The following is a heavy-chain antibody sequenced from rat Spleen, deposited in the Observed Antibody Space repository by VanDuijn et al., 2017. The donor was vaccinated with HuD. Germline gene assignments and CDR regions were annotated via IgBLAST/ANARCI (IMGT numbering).Heavy chain of an antibody. CDR3: ARDYSNYIGPLYNWFAY. CDR2: ISTGGGNT. J-gene: IGHJ3*01. D-gene: IGHD1-2*01. V-gene: IGHV5-25*01. CDR1: GFTFINYY. Sequence: EVQLVESGGGLVQPGRSMKLSCAASGFTFINYYMAWVRTAPTKGLEWVASISTGGGNTYYRDSVKGRFTISRDNAKSTLYLQMDSLRSEDTATYYCARDYSNYIGPLYNWFAYWGQGTLVTVSS.